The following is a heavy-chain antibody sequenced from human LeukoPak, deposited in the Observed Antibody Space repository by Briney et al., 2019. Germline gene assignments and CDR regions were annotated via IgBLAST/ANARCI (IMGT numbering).Heavy chain of an antibody. Sequence: GGSLRLSCAASGFTFSSCGMHWVRQAPGKGLEWVAFIRYDGSNKYYADSVKGRFTISRDNTKNTLYLQMNSLRAEDTAVYYCARGTSHSWTVFDLWGQGTLVTVSS. D-gene: IGHD6-13*01. V-gene: IGHV3-30*02. J-gene: IGHJ4*02. CDR2: IRYDGSNK. CDR1: GFTFSSCG. CDR3: ARGTSHSWTVFDL.